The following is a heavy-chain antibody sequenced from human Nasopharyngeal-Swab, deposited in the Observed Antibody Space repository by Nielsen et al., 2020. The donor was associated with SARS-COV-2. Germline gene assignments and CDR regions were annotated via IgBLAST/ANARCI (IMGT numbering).Heavy chain of an antibody. CDR2: INSDGSRT. Sequence: GESLKISCEVSGFTFSDSWMHWVRQAPGKGLVWVSRINSDGSRTGYADAVKGRFTISRDNSKNTIYLQMHSLRAEDTAVYYCARDFDQTGDWGQGTLVTVSS. V-gene: IGHV3-74*01. CDR3: ARDFDQTGD. J-gene: IGHJ4*02. D-gene: IGHD7-27*01. CDR1: GFTFSDSW.